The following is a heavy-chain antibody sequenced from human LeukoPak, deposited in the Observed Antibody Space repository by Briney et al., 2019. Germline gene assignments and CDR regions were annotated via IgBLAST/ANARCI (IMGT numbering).Heavy chain of an antibody. CDR3: ARGVGVDYYGSGSYLIGPYYYYYYMDV. V-gene: IGHV4-39*07. CDR2: IYYSGST. CDR1: GDSISKSRHF. D-gene: IGHD3-10*01. J-gene: IGHJ6*03. Sequence: SETLSLTCNVSGDSISKSRHFWAWIRQPPGKGLEWIGSIYYSGSTYYNPSLKSRVTISVDTSKNQFSLKLSSVTAADTAVYYCARGVGVDYYGSGSYLIGPYYYYYYMDVWGKGTTVTVSS.